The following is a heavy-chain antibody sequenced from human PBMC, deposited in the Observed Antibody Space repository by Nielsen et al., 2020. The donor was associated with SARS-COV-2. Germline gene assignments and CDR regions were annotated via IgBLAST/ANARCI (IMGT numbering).Heavy chain of an antibody. CDR3: ARDGEYDILTGYYTD. J-gene: IGHJ4*02. CDR1: GGSISSSSYY. Sequence: SETLSLTCTVSGGSISSSSYYWSWIRQPPGKGLEWIGYIYYSGSTNYNPSLKSRVTISVDTSKNQFSLKLSSVTAADTAVYYCARDGEYDILTGYYTDWGQGTLVTVSS. CDR2: IYYSGST. D-gene: IGHD3-9*01. V-gene: IGHV4-61*01.